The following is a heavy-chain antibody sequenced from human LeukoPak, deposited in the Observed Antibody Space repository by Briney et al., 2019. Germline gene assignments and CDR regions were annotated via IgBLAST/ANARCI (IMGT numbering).Heavy chain of an antibody. J-gene: IGHJ4*02. V-gene: IGHV1-2*02. CDR3: ARDQPNYDFWSGNFDY. CDR1: GYTFTSYY. D-gene: IGHD3-3*01. CDR2: INPNIGGT. Sequence: ASVKVSCKASGYTFTSYYMHWVRQAPGQGLEWMGGINPNIGGTNYAQKFQGRVTMTRDTSISTAYMELSRLRSDDTAVYYCARDQPNYDFWSGNFDYWGQGTLVTVSS.